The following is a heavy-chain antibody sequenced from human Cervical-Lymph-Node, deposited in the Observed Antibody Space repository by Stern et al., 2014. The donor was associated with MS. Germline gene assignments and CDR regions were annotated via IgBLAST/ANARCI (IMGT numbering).Heavy chain of an antibody. CDR1: GGSISSSKW. CDR3: ARGGSMVRGVIVYAFDI. J-gene: IGHJ3*02. D-gene: IGHD3-10*01. CDR2: IHNSGSS. V-gene: IGHV4-4*02. Sequence: VQLLESGPGLVKPSGTLSLTCAVSGGSISSSKWWSWVRQSPGKGLEWIGDIHNSGSSNYNPPLKSRATISADKSKNQFSLKLTSVTAADTAVYYCARGGSMVRGVIVYAFDIWGQGTMVTVSS.